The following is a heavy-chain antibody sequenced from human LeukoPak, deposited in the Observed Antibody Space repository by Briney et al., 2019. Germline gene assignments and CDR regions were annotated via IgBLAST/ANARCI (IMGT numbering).Heavy chain of an antibody. V-gene: IGHV1-2*02. CDR2: LNPHNGGA. CDR3: ARVAQRISFYFDY. D-gene: IGHD2-21*01. Sequence: ASVKVSCKASGYTFTGYDIHWVRQAPGQGLEWMGWLNPHNGGANYAQKFQGRVTMARDTSISTAYMELSRLSSDDTAVYYCARVAQRISFYFDYWGQGTMITVSS. J-gene: IGHJ4*02. CDR1: GYTFTGYD.